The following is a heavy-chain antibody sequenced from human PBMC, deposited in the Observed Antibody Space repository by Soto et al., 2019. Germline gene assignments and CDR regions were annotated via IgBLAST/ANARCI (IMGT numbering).Heavy chain of an antibody. V-gene: IGHV4-39*01. CDR2: IYYSGRT. D-gene: IGHD2-21*02. CDR1: GESISSSSYY. CDR3: ARQRTTVVTQAYFDH. J-gene: IGHJ4*02. Sequence: PETLSLTCIVSGESISSSSYYWGWIRQPPGKGLEWIGSIYYSGRTHYNPSFKSRVTISIDTSKNQFSLKLSSVTATDTAVYYCARQRTTVVTQAYFDHWGQGALVTVSS.